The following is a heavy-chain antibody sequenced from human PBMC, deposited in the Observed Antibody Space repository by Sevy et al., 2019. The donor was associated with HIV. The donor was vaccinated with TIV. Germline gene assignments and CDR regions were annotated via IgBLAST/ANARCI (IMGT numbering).Heavy chain of an antibody. Sequence: GGSLRLSCAASGFTFSSYGMHWVRQAPGKGLEWVAVISYDGSNKYYADSVKGRFTISRDNSKNTLYLQMNSLRAEDTAVYDCAKGGIYSSSSDFDYWGQGTLVTVSS. CDR1: GFTFSSYG. D-gene: IGHD6-6*01. CDR3: AKGGIYSSSSDFDY. V-gene: IGHV3-30*18. CDR2: ISYDGSNK. J-gene: IGHJ4*02.